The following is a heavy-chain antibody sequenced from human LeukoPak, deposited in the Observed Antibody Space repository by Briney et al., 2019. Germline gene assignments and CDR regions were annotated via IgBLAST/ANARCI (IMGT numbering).Heavy chain of an antibody. CDR2: ISGSGGST. D-gene: IGHD2-2*01. CDR1: GFTFSSYG. V-gene: IGHV3-23*01. J-gene: IGHJ4*02. CDR3: AKRRMNIVVVPAAFDY. Sequence: GGSLRLSCAASGFTFSSYGMHWVRQAPGKGLEWVSAISGSGGSTYYADSVKGRFTISRDNSKNTLYLQTNSLRAEDTAVYYCAKRRMNIVVVPAAFDYWGQGTLVTVSS.